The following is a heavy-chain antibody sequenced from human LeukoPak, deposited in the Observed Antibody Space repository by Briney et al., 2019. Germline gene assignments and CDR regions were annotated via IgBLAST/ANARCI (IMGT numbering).Heavy chain of an antibody. D-gene: IGHD6-19*01. CDR2: IYYSGST. V-gene: IGHV4-31*03. J-gene: IGHJ3*02. CDR1: GGSISSGAYY. CDR3: ARDRGGSGWYGTSDAFDI. Sequence: PSETLSLTCTVSGGSISSGAYYWSWIRQHPGKGLEWIGYIYYSGSTYYNPSLKSRVTISVDTSKNQFPLKLSSVTAADTAVYYCARDRGGSGWYGTSDAFDIWGQGTMVTVSS.